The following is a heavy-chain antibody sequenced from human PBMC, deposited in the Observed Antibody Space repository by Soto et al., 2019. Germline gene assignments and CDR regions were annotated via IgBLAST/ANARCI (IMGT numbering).Heavy chain of an antibody. CDR2: IIPIFGTA. D-gene: IGHD2-8*01. J-gene: IGHJ6*02. CDR1: GGTFSSYV. V-gene: IGHV1-69*18. Sequence: QVQAVQSGAEVKKPGSSVKVSCKASGGTFSSYVISWVRQATGQGLEWMGRIIPIFGTANYAQKFQGRVTITADESTSTAYMELSRLRSEDTAVYYCARESGRTRGMDVWGQGTTITVSS. CDR3: ARESGRTRGMDV.